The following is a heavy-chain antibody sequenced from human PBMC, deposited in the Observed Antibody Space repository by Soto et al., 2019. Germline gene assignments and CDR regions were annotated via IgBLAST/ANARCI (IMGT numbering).Heavy chain of an antibody. CDR3: ARTARSYCTNGVRYDFNYSYYYIDV. J-gene: IGHJ6*03. CDR1: GYTFTSYV. Sequence: QVQLVQSGAEVKKPGASVKVSCKASGYTFTSYVMHWVRQAPGQRLEWMGRINASNGNTKYTQKFQGRVTITRVTAACTDYMELSSLRSEDTAVYYCARTARSYCTNGVRYDFNYSYYYIDVWGKGPTVTVSS. CDR2: INASNGNT. V-gene: IGHV1-3*01. D-gene: IGHD2-8*01.